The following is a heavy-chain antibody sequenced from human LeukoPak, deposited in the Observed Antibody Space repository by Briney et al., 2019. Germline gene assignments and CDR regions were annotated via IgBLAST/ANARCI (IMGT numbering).Heavy chain of an antibody. CDR2: IIPNSGAT. V-gene: IGHV1-2*02. D-gene: IGHD2-2*01. J-gene: IGHJ4*02. CDR1: GYTFTGYY. CDR3: ARDSGYCTTTSCFHPFDS. Sequence: ASVKVSCKASGYTFTGYYMHWVRQALGQGLEWMGWIIPNSGATKYAQKFQGRVTMTRDTSISTAYMELSGLRSDDTAVYYCARDSGYCTTTSCFHPFDSWGQGTLVTVSS.